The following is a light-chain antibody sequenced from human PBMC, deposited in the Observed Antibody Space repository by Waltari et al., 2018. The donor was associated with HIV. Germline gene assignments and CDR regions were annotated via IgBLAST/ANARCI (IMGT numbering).Light chain of an antibody. CDR1: TGPVTSGHF. Sequence: QAMVTQEPSLTVSPGGTVTLTCGSSTGPVTSGHFPYWFQQKPGQAPRTLIYDTSDKHSLMPARFSGALLGGKAALTRSGAQPEDEADYYCLLSVTVGSRVFGGGTKLTVL. CDR2: DTS. V-gene: IGLV7-46*01. CDR3: LLSVTVGSRV. J-gene: IGLJ3*02.